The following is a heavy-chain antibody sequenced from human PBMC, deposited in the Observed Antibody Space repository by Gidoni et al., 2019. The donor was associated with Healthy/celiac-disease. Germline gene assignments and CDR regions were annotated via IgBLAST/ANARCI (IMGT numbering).Heavy chain of an antibody. CDR3: ARGAYYAMDV. V-gene: IGHV3-74*01. CDR2: INSDGSST. Sequence: EVQLVESGGGLVQPGGYLRLSFAASGFTFSGHWMHWVRQAPGKGLVLVSRINSDGSSTRYADSVKGRFNISRDNAKNTLYLQMNSLRAEDSAVYYCARGAYYAMDVWGQGTTVTVSS. CDR1: GFTFSGHW. J-gene: IGHJ6*02.